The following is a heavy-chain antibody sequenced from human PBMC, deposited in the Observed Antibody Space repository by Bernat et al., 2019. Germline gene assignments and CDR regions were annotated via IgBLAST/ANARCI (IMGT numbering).Heavy chain of an antibody. D-gene: IGHD2-15*01. J-gene: IGHJ6*03. CDR3: AKGAGAATRPYYYYMDV. CDR2: IWSDGSNK. V-gene: IGHV3-33*06. CDR1: GFTFSSYG. Sequence: QVQLVESGGGVVQPGRSLRLSCAASGFTFSSYGMHWVRQAPGKGLEWVAVIWSDGSNKYYADSVKGRFTISRDNSKNTLYLQMNSLRAEDTAVYYCAKGAGAATRPYYYYMDVWGKGTTVTVSS.